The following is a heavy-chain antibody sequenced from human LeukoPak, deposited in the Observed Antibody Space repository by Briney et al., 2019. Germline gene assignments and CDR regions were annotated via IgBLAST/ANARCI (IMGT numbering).Heavy chain of an antibody. Sequence: SETLSLTCTVSGGSIGNTTFYWGWIRQPPGKGLEWIGTIYYSGSTYYNPSLKSRVTVSIDTSKNQFSLRLSSVTATDTAVYYCVRHGVTTTGYFWDWGQGTLVTVSS. CDR1: GGSIGNTTFY. V-gene: IGHV4-39*01. D-gene: IGHD3-9*01. CDR3: VRHGVTTTGYFWD. CDR2: IYYSGST. J-gene: IGHJ4*02.